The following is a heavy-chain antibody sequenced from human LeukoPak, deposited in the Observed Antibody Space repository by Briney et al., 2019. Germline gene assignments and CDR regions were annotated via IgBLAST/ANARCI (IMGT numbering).Heavy chain of an antibody. CDR2: IYYSGST. Sequence: PSETLSLTCTVSGDSISSYYWSWIRQPPGKGLEWIGYIYYSGSTNYNPSLKSRVTISVDTSKNQFSLKLSSVTTADTAVYYCARHDFWMVRGGGAFDIWGQGTMVTVSS. V-gene: IGHV4-59*08. J-gene: IGHJ3*02. D-gene: IGHD3-10*01. CDR1: GDSISSYY. CDR3: ARHDFWMVRGGGAFDI.